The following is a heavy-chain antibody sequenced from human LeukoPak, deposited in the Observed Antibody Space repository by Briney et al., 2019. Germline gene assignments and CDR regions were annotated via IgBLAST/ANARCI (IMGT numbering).Heavy chain of an antibody. J-gene: IGHJ4*02. CDR2: ISASGGSP. V-gene: IGHV3-23*01. D-gene: IGHD3-22*01. Sequence: QPGGSLRLSCAASGFTFSSYAMTWVRQAPGKGLDWVSGISASGGSPYYADSVKGRFTISRDNSKNTLYLQMNSLRAEDTAVYYCAKRNYDSSGYYPHYFDYWGQGTLVTVSS. CDR3: AKRNYDSSGYYPHYFDY. CDR1: GFTFSSYA.